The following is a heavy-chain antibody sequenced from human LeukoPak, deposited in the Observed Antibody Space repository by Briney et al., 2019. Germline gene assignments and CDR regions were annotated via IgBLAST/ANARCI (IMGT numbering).Heavy chain of an antibody. CDR1: GASFSDYY. Sequence: SETLSLTCAVYGASFSDYYWSWIRQPPGKGLEWLGEINHSGRTNYNPSPKSRVTISLDTPKNQFSLKLSSVTAADTAVYYCARGQSLGSYNWFDPWGQGTLVTVSS. V-gene: IGHV4-34*01. CDR3: ARGQSLGSYNWFDP. CDR2: INHSGRT. D-gene: IGHD6-19*01. J-gene: IGHJ5*02.